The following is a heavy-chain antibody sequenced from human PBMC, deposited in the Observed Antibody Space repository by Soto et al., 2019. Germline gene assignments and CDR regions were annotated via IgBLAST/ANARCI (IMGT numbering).Heavy chain of an antibody. D-gene: IGHD5-12*01. CDR1: GFTFSSYG. V-gene: IGHV3-30*18. Sequence: GGSLRLSCAASGFTFSSYGMHWVRQAPGKGLEWVAVISYDGSNKYYADSVKGRFTISRDNSKNTLYLQMNSLRAEDTAVYYCAKSSDSGYDWGYYFDYWGQGTLVTVSS. J-gene: IGHJ4*02. CDR2: ISYDGSNK. CDR3: AKSSDSGYDWGYYFDY.